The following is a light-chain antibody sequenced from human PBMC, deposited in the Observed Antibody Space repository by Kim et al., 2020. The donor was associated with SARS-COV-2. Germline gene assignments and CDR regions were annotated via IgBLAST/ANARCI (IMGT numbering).Light chain of an antibody. J-gene: IGKJ2*01. CDR1: QSVSSN. CDR2: GAS. V-gene: IGKV3-15*01. CDR3: QQYNNWPYT. Sequence: EIVMTQSPASLSVSPGERATLSCRASQSVSSNLAWYQQKPGQAPRLLIYGASTRATGIPSRFSGSGSGTEFTLTISSLQSEDFAVYSCQQYNNWPYTFGQETELEI.